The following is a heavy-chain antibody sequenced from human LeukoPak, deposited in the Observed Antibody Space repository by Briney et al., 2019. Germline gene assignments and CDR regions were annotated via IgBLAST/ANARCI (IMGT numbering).Heavy chain of an antibody. CDR1: GYSFTSYW. Sequence: GESLKISCKGPGYSFTSYWIGWVRQMPGKGLEWMGIIYPGDSDTRYSPSFQGQATISADKSISTAYLQWSSLKASDTAIYYCARPKGSVAGRFDYWGQGTLVTVSS. J-gene: IGHJ4*02. V-gene: IGHV5-51*01. CDR3: ARPKGSVAGRFDY. CDR2: IYPGDSDT. D-gene: IGHD6-19*01.